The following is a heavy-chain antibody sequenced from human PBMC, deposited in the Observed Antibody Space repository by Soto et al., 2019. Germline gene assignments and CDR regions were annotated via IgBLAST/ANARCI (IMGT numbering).Heavy chain of an antibody. CDR1: GGTFSSYA. J-gene: IGHJ4*02. D-gene: IGHD1-26*01. V-gene: IGHV1-69*01. Sequence: QVQLVQSGAEVKKPGSSVKVSCKASGGTFSSYAISWVRQAPGQGLEWMGGIIPIFGTANYARKFQGRVTITAGESTSTAYMELSSLRSEDTAVYYFAREVTVGDTPGSGDSWGQGPLVTVSS. CDR3: AREVTVGDTPGSGDS. CDR2: IIPIFGTA.